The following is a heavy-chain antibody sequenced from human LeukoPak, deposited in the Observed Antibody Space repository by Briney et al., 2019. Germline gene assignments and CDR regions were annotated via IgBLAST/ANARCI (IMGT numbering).Heavy chain of an antibody. CDR3: ARDSCTGGTCYFGY. CDR1: GFTSSRYW. V-gene: IGHV3-74*01. CDR2: VNSDGSST. Sequence: PGGSLRLSCAASGFTSSRYWMHWVRQAPGKGLMWVSRVNSDGSSTSYADSVKGRFTIFRDNAKNTVNLQMNSLRAEGTAVYYCARDSCTGGTCYFGYWGQGTLVTVSS. D-gene: IGHD2-8*02. J-gene: IGHJ4*02.